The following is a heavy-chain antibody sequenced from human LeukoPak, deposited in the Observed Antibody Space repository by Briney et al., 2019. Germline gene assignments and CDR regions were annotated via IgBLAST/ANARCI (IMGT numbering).Heavy chain of an antibody. CDR1: GFTFSSYE. D-gene: IGHD6-13*01. Sequence: PGGSLRLSCAASGFTFSSYEMNWVRQAPGKGLEWVSYISSSGSTIYYADSVKGRFTISRDNAKNSLYLQMNSLRAEDTAVYYCARAAAGNNWFDPWGQGTLVTVSS. CDR2: ISSSGSTI. CDR3: ARAAAGNNWFDP. V-gene: IGHV3-48*03. J-gene: IGHJ5*02.